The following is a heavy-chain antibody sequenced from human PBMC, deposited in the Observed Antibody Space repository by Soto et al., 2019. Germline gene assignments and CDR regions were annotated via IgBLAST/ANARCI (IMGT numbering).Heavy chain of an antibody. CDR1: GFTFTSSA. V-gene: IGHV1-58*01. D-gene: IGHD2-15*01. CDR3: ARGLGYCSGGSCYNWFDP. J-gene: IGHJ5*02. CDR2: IDVGSGNT. Sequence: SVKVSCKASGFTFTSSAVQWVRQARGQRLEWIGWIDVGSGNTGYAQKFQGRVTMTRNTSTSTAYMELSSLRSEDTAVYYCARGLGYCSGGSCYNWFDPWGQGTLVTVSS.